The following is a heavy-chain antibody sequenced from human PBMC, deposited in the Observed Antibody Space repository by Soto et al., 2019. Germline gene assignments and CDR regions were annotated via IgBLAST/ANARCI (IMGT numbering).Heavy chain of an antibody. CDR1: GFTFSSYG. D-gene: IGHD1-26*01. J-gene: IGHJ6*02. CDR3: AKGRVGATSVFYYGMDV. CDR2: ISYDGSNK. Sequence: QVQLVESGGGVVQPGRSLRLSCAASGFTFSSYGMHWVRQAPGKGLEWVAVISYDGSNKYYADSVKGRFTISRGNSKNTPYLQMNSLRAEDTAGYYCAKGRVGATSVFYYGMDVWGQGTTVTVSS. V-gene: IGHV3-30*18.